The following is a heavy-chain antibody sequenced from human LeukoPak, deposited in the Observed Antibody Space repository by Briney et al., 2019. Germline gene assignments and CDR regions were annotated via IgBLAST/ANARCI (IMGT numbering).Heavy chain of an antibody. CDR3: ARVVVVAALEYYFDY. CDR1: GFTFSSYW. J-gene: IGHJ4*02. Sequence: GGSLRLSCAASGFTFSSYWMHWVRQGPGKGLVWVSRVNSDGSSTNYADSVKGRFTISRDNAKNTLYLQMNSLRAEDTAVYYCARVVVVAALEYYFDYWGQGTLVTVSS. D-gene: IGHD2-15*01. V-gene: IGHV3-74*01. CDR2: VNSDGSST.